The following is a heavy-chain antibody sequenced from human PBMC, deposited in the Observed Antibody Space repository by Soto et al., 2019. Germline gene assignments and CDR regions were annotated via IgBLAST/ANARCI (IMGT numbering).Heavy chain of an antibody. V-gene: IGHV4-59*08. CDR2: IYYSGST. Sequence: SETLSLTCTVSGGSISGYYWSWIRQPPGKGLEWIGYIYYSGSTNYNPSLKSRVTISVDTSKNQFSLKLSSVTAADTAVYYCASRITMVRGGDVWGQGTTVTVSS. CDR1: GGSISGYY. CDR3: ASRITMVRGGDV. J-gene: IGHJ6*02. D-gene: IGHD3-10*01.